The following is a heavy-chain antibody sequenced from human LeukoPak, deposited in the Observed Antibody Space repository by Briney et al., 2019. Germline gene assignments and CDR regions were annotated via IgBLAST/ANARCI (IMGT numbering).Heavy chain of an antibody. CDR2: ISGNGAKT. Sequence: GGSLRLSCAVSGLTFSTYALSWVRQAPGKGLEWVSAISGNGAKTYYADSVKGRFTISRDNSKNTLYLQMSSLRADDTAVYYCAKDLNWGLDYWGQGTLVTVSS. CDR3: AKDLNWGLDY. J-gene: IGHJ4*02. D-gene: IGHD7-27*01. V-gene: IGHV3-23*01. CDR1: GLTFSTYA.